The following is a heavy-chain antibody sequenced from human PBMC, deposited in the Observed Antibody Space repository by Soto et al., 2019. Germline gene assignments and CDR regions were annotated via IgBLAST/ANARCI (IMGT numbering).Heavy chain of an antibody. V-gene: IGHV4-39*01. J-gene: IGHJ4*02. CDR1: DDSINSDKYY. Sequence: SETLSLTCSVSDDSINSDKYYLGWIRQPPGKGLEWIGSIYYRGNAYYNPSLQTRVTISLDKSKSQFSLKLNSVTAADSAVYFCARLEGLATTSYYFDFWGPGALVTVSS. D-gene: IGHD3-9*01. CDR2: IYYRGNA. CDR3: ARLEGLATTSYYFDF.